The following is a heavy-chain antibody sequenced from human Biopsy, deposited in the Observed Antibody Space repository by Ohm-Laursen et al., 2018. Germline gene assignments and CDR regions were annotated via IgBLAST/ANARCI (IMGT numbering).Heavy chain of an antibody. J-gene: IGHJ1*01. V-gene: IGHV4-61*01. D-gene: IGHD5-12*01. Sequence: GTLSLTCSVSGGSVGSGTFHWGWIRQPPGKGLEWIGHVYYTGNTNYNPSLKSRVTISMDMSKNQFSLRLSSVTAADTAVYYCVKQGGYFQNWGPGSQVAVSS. CDR1: GGSVGSGTFH. CDR3: VKQGGYFQN. CDR2: VYYTGNT.